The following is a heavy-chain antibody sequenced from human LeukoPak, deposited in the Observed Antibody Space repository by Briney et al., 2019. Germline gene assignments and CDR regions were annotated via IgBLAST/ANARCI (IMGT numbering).Heavy chain of an antibody. J-gene: IGHJ5*02. CDR2: ISYDGNNK. D-gene: IGHD3-9*01. V-gene: IGHV3-30*18. CDR3: AKASPYYDILTGYNWFDP. Sequence: PGGSLRLSCAASGFTFSSYGMHWVRQAPGKGLEWVAVISYDGNNKYYADSVKGRFTISRDNSKNTLYLQMNSLRAEDTAVYYCAKASPYYDILTGYNWFDPWGQGTLVTVSS. CDR1: GFTFSSYG.